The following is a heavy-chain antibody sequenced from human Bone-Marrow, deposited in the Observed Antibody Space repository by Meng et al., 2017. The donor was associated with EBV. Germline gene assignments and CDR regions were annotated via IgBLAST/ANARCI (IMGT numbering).Heavy chain of an antibody. Sequence: LQESDPGLVQSPQTLPLPCAASGAPISSGGCYWSLIRQPPGKGLEWIGYIYYNGSTFYNPSLKSRLTISVDTSKNQFPLKLSSVTAADTAFYYCARGGAVAGTFDYWGHRTLVTVSS. J-gene: IGHJ4*01. CDR2: IYYNGST. D-gene: IGHD6-19*01. CDR3: ARGGAVAGTFDY. CDR1: GAPISSGGCY. V-gene: IGHV4-30-4*01.